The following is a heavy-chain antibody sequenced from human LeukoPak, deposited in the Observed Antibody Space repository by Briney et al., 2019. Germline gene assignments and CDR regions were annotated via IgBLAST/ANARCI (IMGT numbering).Heavy chain of an antibody. CDR2: VNPNSGNT. V-gene: IGHV1-8*01. J-gene: IGHJ5*02. CDR1: GYTFTSYD. CDR3: ARGVDTAMVLIWFDP. Sequence: EASVKVSCKASGYTFTSYDINWVRQATGQGLEWMGWVNPNSGNTGYAQKFQGRVTMTRNTSISTAYMELSSLRSEDTAVYYCARGVDTAMVLIWFDPWGQGTLVTVSS. D-gene: IGHD5-18*01.